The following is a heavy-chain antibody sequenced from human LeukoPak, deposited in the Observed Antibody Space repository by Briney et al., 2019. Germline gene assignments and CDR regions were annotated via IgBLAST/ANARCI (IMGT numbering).Heavy chain of an antibody. D-gene: IGHD3-22*01. V-gene: IGHV3-23*01. Sequence: GGSLRLSCAASGFTFSSYAMSWVRQAPRKGLEWVSAISGSGGSTYYADSVKGRFTISRDNSKNTLYLQMNSLRAEDTAVYYCAKERKYYDSSGYYDLYYFDYWGQGTLVTVSS. CDR3: AKERKYYDSSGYYDLYYFDY. CDR2: ISGSGGST. J-gene: IGHJ4*02. CDR1: GFTFSSYA.